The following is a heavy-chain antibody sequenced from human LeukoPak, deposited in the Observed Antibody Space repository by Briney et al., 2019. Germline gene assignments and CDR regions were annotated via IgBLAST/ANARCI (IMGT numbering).Heavy chain of an antibody. CDR1: GFTFSDYY. CDR2: ISSSGATI. Sequence: GGSLRLSCAASGFTFSDYYMSWIRQAPGKGLEWVSYISSSGATIYYADSVKGRFTISRDNAKNSLYLQMNSLRAEDTAVYYCARASNYYDSSGIPGYWGQGTLVTVSS. CDR3: ARASNYYDSSGIPGY. D-gene: IGHD3-22*01. V-gene: IGHV3-11*04. J-gene: IGHJ4*02.